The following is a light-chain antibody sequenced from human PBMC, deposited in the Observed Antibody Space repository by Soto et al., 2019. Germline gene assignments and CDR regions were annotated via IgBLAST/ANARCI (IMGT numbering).Light chain of an antibody. V-gene: IGKV1-39*01. CDR2: AVS. J-gene: IGKJ4*01. CDR3: QQTSSTPP. CDR1: QSVRSY. Sequence: DIQLTQSPSSLSASVGDRVTVTCRASQSVRSYLHWYQQKPGKAPKLLIYAVSSLQNGVSSRFSGSGSGTDFTLSISNLQPEDLGTYYCQQTSSTPPFGGGTKVEIK.